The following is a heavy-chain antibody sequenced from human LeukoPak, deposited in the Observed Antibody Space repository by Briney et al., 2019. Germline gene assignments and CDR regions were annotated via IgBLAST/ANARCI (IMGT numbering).Heavy chain of an antibody. CDR1: GYTFTGYY. Sequence: GASVKVSCKASGYTFTGYYMHWVRQAPGQGLEWMGWINPNSGGTNYAQKFQGRVTMTRDTSISTTYMDLGSLGSDDTAVYYCARDGDYGTGSYYRGFFDYWGQGTLVTVSS. CDR3: ARDGDYGTGSYYRGFFDY. V-gene: IGHV1-2*02. J-gene: IGHJ4*02. CDR2: INPNSGGT. D-gene: IGHD3-10*01.